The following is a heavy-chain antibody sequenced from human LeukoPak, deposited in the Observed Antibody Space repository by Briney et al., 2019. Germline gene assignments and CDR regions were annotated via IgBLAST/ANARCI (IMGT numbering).Heavy chain of an antibody. D-gene: IGHD3-10*01. Sequence: SETLSLTCTVSGGSISSSSYYWGWIRQPPGKGLEWIGSIYYSGSTYYNPSLKSRVTISVDTSKNQFSLKLSSVTAADTAVYYCARNYYGSGSYYPPGYWGQGTLVTVSS. J-gene: IGHJ4*02. CDR2: IYYSGST. CDR3: ARNYYGSGSYYPPGY. CDR1: GGSISSSSYY. V-gene: IGHV4-39*01.